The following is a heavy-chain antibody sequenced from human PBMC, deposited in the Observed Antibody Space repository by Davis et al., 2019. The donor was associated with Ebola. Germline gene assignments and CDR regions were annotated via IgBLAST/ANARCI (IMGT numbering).Heavy chain of an antibody. CDR1: GFTFSSYA. V-gene: IGHV3-30-3*01. J-gene: IGHJ1*01. CDR3: ARVSRAARAPGAFQH. CDR2: ISYDGSNK. Sequence: GESLKISCAASGFTFSSYAMHWVRQAPGKGLEWVAVISYDGSNKYYADSVKGRFTISRDNSKNTLYLQMNSLRAEDTAVYYCARVSRAARAPGAFQHWGQGTLVTVSS. D-gene: IGHD6-6*01.